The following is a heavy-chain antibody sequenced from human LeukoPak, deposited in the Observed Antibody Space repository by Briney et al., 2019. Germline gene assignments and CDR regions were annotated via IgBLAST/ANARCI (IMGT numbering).Heavy chain of an antibody. D-gene: IGHD5-18*01. J-gene: IGHJ5*02. CDR3: ARVDTARVAGEVGP. CDR1: GYSFTSYW. V-gene: IGHV5-51*01. CDR2: IYPGDSDT. Sequence: GESLQISCRGSGYSFTSYWIGWVRQMPGKGLEWMGIIYPGDSDTRYSPSFQGQVTISADKSIITAYLQWISLKASDTAMYYCARVDTARVAGEVGPWGQGTLVTVSS.